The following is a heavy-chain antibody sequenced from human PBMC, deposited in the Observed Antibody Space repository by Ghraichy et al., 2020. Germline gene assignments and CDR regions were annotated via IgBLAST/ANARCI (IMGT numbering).Heavy chain of an antibody. CDR2: ISGSGGST. Sequence: GESLNISCAASGFTFSSYAMSWVRQAPGKGLEWVSAISGSGGSTYYADSVKGRFTISRDNSKNTLYLQMNSLRAEDAAVYYCAKDHNAGRFLDWGQGTLVTVSS. CDR3: AKDHNAGRFLD. CDR1: GFTFSSYA. V-gene: IGHV3-23*01. J-gene: IGHJ4*02. D-gene: IGHD3-3*01.